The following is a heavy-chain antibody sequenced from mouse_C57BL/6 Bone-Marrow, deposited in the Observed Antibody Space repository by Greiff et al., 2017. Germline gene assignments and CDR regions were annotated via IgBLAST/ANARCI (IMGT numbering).Heavy chain of an antibody. Sequence: VQLQQPGAELVMPGASVKLSCKASGYTFTSYWMHWVKQRPGQGLEWIGEIDPSDSYTNYNQKFKGKSTLTVAKSSSTAYMQLSSLTSEDSAVYYCARSTSLYSNFDYWGQGTTLTVSS. J-gene: IGHJ2*01. CDR3: ARSTSLYSNFDY. D-gene: IGHD2-5*01. CDR2: IDPSDSYT. CDR1: GYTFTSYW. V-gene: IGHV1-69*01.